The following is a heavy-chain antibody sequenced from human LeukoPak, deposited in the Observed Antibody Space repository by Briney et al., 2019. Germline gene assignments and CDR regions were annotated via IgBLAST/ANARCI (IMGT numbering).Heavy chain of an antibody. J-gene: IGHJ5*02. D-gene: IGHD6-19*01. V-gene: IGHV3-7*01. CDR2: IKQDGSEK. CDR3: ARDVDSSGRNLFWFDP. CDR1: GFTFSSYW. Sequence: GGSLRLSCAASGFTFSSYWMSWVRHAPGEGLEWVANIKQDGSEKYYVDSVKGRFTISRDNAKNSLYLQMNSLRAEDTAVYYCARDVDSSGRNLFWFDPWGQGTLVTVSS.